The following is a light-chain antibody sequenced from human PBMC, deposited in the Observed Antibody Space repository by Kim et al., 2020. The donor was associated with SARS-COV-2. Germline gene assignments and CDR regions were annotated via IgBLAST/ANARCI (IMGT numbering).Light chain of an antibody. V-gene: IGLV6-57*03. CDR1: SSSIASDY. CDR2: EDN. J-gene: IGLJ3*02. CDR3: QSYDSGNLWV. Sequence: AVTIASTRSSSSIASDYVHCYQQPPVRAPTTVIYEDNQRPSGVPDRFSGSIDSSSNSASLTISGLKTEDEGDYYCQSYDSGNLWVFGGGTQLTVL.